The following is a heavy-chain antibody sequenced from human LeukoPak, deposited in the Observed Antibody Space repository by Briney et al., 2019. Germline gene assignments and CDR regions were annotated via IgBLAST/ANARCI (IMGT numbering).Heavy chain of an antibody. CDR2: MNTDGRNI. CDR3: ARENWYLDN. D-gene: IGHD2-15*01. V-gene: IGHV3-74*01. CDR1: GFTIRTYW. J-gene: IGHJ4*02. Sequence: GGSLRLSCADSGFTIRTYWMHWVRQVPGKGLVWVSRMNTDGRNIGYADSVKGRFTISRDNAKNTLYLQMNSLRAEVTAVYYCARENWYLDNWGQGTLVTVSS.